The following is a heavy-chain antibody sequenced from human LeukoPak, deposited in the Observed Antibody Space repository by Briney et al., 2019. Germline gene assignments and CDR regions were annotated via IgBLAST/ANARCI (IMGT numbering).Heavy chain of an antibody. J-gene: IGHJ1*01. V-gene: IGHV3-30*18. D-gene: IGHD6-25*01. Sequence: GGSLRLSCAASGFTFSNYGMQWVRHAPGKGPEWVAVVAQDGSVTFYADSVKGRFTISRDNSKNTVDPQMYSLRAEDTAVYYCAKEPNAYSSGWYFQDWGQGTLVTVSS. CDR3: AKEPNAYSSGWYFQD. CDR1: GFTFSNYG. CDR2: VAQDGSVT.